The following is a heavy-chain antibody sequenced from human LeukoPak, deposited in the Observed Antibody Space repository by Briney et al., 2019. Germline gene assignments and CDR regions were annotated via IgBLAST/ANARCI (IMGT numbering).Heavy chain of an antibody. J-gene: IGHJ6*03. D-gene: IGHD6-6*01. Sequence: SVKVSCKASGGTLRSFGITWVRQAPGQGPEWMGGITPVFGIASYAQKFQGRLTIVTDDSRSTAYMELTCLTSNDKAWYYGAREKRHRQLDVYYYMDVWGTGTTVIVSS. V-gene: IGHV1-69*05. CDR1: GGTLRSFG. CDR2: ITPVFGIA. CDR3: AREKRHRQLDVYYYMDV.